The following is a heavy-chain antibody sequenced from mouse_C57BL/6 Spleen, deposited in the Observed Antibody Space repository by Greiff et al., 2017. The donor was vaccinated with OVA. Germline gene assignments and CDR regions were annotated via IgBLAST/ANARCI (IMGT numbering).Heavy chain of an antibody. D-gene: IGHD3-2*02. CDR3: ARTGQLRPPWFAY. J-gene: IGHJ3*01. Sequence: EVKLQESGGGLVKPGGSLKLSCAASGFTFSDYGMHWVRQAPEKGLEWVAYISSGSSTIYYADTVKGRFTISRDNAKNTLFLQMTSLRSEDTAMYYCARTGQLRPPWFAYWGQGTLVTVSA. V-gene: IGHV5-17*01. CDR2: ISSGSSTI. CDR1: GFTFSDYG.